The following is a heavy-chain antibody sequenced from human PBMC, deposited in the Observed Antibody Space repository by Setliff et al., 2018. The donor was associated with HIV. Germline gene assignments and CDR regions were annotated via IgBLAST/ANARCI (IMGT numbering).Heavy chain of an antibody. CDR1: GSSISSNYY. CDR2: IDASTNT. J-gene: IGHJ5*02. D-gene: IGHD6-13*01. V-gene: IGHV4-38-2*02. CDR3: ARIGSGWSVGWFDP. Sequence: PSETLSLTCTVSGSSISSNYYWAWIRQAPGKGLEWIGCIDASTNTYYIPSLKSRATISIDTSKNQLSLKLRSATAADTAVYYCARIGSGWSVGWFDPWGQGTLVTVSS.